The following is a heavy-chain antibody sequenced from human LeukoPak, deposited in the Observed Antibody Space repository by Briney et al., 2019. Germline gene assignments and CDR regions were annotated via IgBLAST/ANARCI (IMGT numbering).Heavy chain of an antibody. Sequence: GGSLRPSCAASGFTFSSYSMNWVRQAPGKGLEWVSSISSSSSYIYYADSVKGRFTISRDNAKNSLYLQMNSLRAEDTAVYYCARDGAYYDSSGYDAFDIWGQGTMVTVSS. CDR1: GFTFSSYS. D-gene: IGHD3-22*01. CDR3: ARDGAYYDSSGYDAFDI. J-gene: IGHJ3*02. CDR2: ISSSSSYI. V-gene: IGHV3-21*01.